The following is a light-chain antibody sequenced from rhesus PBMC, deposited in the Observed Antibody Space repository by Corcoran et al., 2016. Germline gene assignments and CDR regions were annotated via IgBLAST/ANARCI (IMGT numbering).Light chain of an antibody. Sequence: IQMTQPPSSLSISLGDRVTITCRASQRINNDLAWYPQRPGETPKLLIYAASSLQSGIPSRFTGSGSGTDFTLTINGLQSEDFATYFCQHYFSFPPTFGPGTKLDI. V-gene: IGKV1-33*02. J-gene: IGKJ3*01. CDR3: QHYFSFPPT. CDR1: QRINND. CDR2: AAS.